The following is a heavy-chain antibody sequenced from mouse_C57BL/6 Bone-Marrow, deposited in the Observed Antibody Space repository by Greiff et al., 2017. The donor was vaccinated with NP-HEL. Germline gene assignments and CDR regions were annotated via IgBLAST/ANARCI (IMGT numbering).Heavy chain of an antibody. Sequence: QVQLQQSGAELARPGASVKLSCKASGYTFTSYGISWVKQRTGQGLEWIGEIYPRSGNTYYNEKFKGKATLTADKSSSTAYMELRSLTSEDSAVYFCARWGDDYDWYFDVWGTGTTVTVSS. CDR3: ARWGDDYDWYFDV. CDR2: IYPRSGNT. V-gene: IGHV1-81*01. CDR1: GYTFTSYG. J-gene: IGHJ1*03. D-gene: IGHD2-4*01.